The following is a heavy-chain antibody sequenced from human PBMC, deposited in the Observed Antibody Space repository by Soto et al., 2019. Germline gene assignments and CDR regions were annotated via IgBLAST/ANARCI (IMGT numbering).Heavy chain of an antibody. Sequence: QVQLVQSGVEVKKPGASMKISCRTSGYTFTNYAINWVRQAPGQGLEWVTWISTQSGTTKYGQRLQGRVTVTTATSTSTAYMELRNLRSDDTALYYCARGGYKDSWGQGTLVTVSS. J-gene: IGHJ4*02. D-gene: IGHD5-12*01. CDR2: ISTQSGTT. V-gene: IGHV1-18*01. CDR1: GYTFTNYA. CDR3: ARGGYKDS.